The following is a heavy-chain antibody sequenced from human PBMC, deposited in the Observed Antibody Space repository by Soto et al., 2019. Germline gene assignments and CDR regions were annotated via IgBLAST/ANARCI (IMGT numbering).Heavy chain of an antibody. Sequence: SETLSLTCTVSGGSVSNSNYYWGWIRQSPGKGLEWIGSVYYRGRSYSKSSVKSRVTISVDTSKNQFSLNLNSVTASDTAVYFCVSQRTSVLTQAYFDYWGPGALVTVYS. J-gene: IGHJ4*02. D-gene: IGHD2-8*01. CDR3: VSQRTSVLTQAYFDY. CDR1: GGSVSNSNYY. CDR2: VYYRGRS. V-gene: IGHV4-39*01.